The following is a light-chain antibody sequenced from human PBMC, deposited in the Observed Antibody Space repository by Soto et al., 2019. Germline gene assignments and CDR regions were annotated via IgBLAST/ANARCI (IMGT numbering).Light chain of an antibody. CDR2: GAS. J-gene: IGKJ1*01. V-gene: IGKV3-20*01. Sequence: DIVLTQSPGTRSLSPGQRATLSCRASQSISSSFLAWYQQKPGQAPRLLIYGASSRATGIPDRFSGSGSGTDFTLTISRLEPEDFAVYYCQQCGSSPETFGQGTKV. CDR3: QQCGSSPET. CDR1: QSISSSF.